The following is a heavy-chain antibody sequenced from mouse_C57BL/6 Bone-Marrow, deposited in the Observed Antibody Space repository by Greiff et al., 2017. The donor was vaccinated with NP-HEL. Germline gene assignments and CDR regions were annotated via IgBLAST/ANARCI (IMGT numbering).Heavy chain of an antibody. CDR1: GYTFTDYN. J-gene: IGHJ2*01. D-gene: IGHD2-4*01. V-gene: IGHV1-18*01. CDR2: INPNNGGT. Sequence: VQLKQSGPELVKPGASVKIPCKASGYTFTDYNMDWVKQSHGKSLEWIGDINPNNGGTIYNQKFKGKATMTVDKSSSKAYMVLRSRASEDTAVYYCARSGDYDEGNYFDYWGQGTTLTVSS. CDR3: ARSGDYDEGNYFDY.